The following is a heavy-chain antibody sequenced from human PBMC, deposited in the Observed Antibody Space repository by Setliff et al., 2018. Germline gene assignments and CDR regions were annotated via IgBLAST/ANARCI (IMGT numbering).Heavy chain of an antibody. CDR3: ARPPKWFGEVIIGALDV. CDR2: VHSSGTT. CDR1: GDSIKSNAYY. J-gene: IGHJ3*01. D-gene: IGHD3-10*01. V-gene: IGHV4-39*02. Sequence: PSETLSLTCAVSGDSIKSNAYYWGWIRQSPVRGLEWIGSVHSSGTTHYNPSLKSRVTISVDSAKNHFSLNLRSVTAADTAIYYCARPPKWFGEVIIGALDVWGQGTVVTV.